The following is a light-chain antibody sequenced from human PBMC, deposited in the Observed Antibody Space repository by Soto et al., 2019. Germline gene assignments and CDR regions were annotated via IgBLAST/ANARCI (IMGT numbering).Light chain of an antibody. V-gene: IGLV1-44*01. CDR2: SSN. CDR1: SSNIGSNT. CDR3: AAWDDSLNGLYV. J-gene: IGLJ1*01. Sequence: QSVLTQPPSASGTPGQRVTISCSGSSSNIGSNTVNWYQQLPGTAPKLLFYSSNQRPSGVPDRFSGSKSGTSASLAISGLQSEDEADYYCAAWDDSLNGLYVFGTGTKVTVL.